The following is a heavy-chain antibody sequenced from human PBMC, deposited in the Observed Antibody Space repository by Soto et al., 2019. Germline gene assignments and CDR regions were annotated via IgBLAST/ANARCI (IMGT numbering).Heavy chain of an antibody. CDR1: GGSISSGGYY. Sequence: QVQLQESGPGLVKPSQTLSLTCTVSGGSISSGGYYWSWIRQHPGKGLEWIGCIYYSGSTYYNPSLKSRVTISVDTSKNQFSLKLSSVTSADTAVYYCARESLGLDSSGSDHFDYWGQGTLVTVSS. CDR2: IYYSGST. D-gene: IGHD3-22*01. J-gene: IGHJ4*02. CDR3: ARESLGLDSSGSDHFDY. V-gene: IGHV4-31*03.